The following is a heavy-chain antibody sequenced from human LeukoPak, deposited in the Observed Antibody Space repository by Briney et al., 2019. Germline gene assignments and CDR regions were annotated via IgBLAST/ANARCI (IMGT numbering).Heavy chain of an antibody. Sequence: PSQTLSLTCTVSGGSISSGGYYWSWIRQPPGKGLEWIGYIYHSGSTYYNPSLKSRVTISVDRSKNQFSLKLSSVTAADTAVYYCARAHDSSAPGGRYYYYYYMDVWGKGTTVTVSS. CDR3: ARAHDSSAPGGRYYYYYYMDV. CDR2: IYHSGST. D-gene: IGHD3-22*01. J-gene: IGHJ6*03. CDR1: GGSISSGGYY. V-gene: IGHV4-30-2*01.